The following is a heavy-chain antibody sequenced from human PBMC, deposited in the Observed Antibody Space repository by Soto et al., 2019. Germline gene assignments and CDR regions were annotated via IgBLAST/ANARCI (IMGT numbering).Heavy chain of an antibody. CDR2: MYNTGST. Sequence: SATLSLTCTVPGPSISSYYWSWIRQPPGKGLEWIGYMYNTGSTVYNPSFKSRVTISVDTSKNQFSLKLNSVTAADTAVYYCARDLWGYCGTDCYPLDVWGQGTTVTVS. J-gene: IGHJ6*02. CDR3: ARDLWGYCGTDCYPLDV. D-gene: IGHD2-21*02. CDR1: GPSISSYY. V-gene: IGHV4-59*01.